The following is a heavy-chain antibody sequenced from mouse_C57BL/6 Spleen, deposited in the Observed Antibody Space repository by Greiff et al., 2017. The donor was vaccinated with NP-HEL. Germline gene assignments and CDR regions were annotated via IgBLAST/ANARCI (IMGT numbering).Heavy chain of an antibody. CDR1: GFSLTSYG. CDR2: IWRGGST. Sequence: VHLVESGPGLVQPSQSLSITCTVSGFSLTSYGVHWVRQSPGKGLEWLGVIWRGGSTDYNAAFMSRLSITKDNSKSQVFFKMNSLQADDTAIYYCAKNYYGSSSFDYWGQGTTLTVSS. CDR3: AKNYYGSSSFDY. V-gene: IGHV2-5*01. D-gene: IGHD1-1*01. J-gene: IGHJ2*01.